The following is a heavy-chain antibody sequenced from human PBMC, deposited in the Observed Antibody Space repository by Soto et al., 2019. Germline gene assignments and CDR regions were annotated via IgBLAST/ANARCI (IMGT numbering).Heavy chain of an antibody. CDR1: GGTFSSYA. Sequence: ASVKVSCQASGGTFSSYAMSWVRQAPGQGLEWMGGIIPIFGTANYAQKFQGRVTVTADESTSTAYMELSSLRSEDTAVYYCARDSGTYYYDSSGYNLYGMDVWGQGTTVTVSS. V-gene: IGHV1-69*13. CDR3: ARDSGTYYYDSSGYNLYGMDV. CDR2: IIPIFGTA. J-gene: IGHJ6*02. D-gene: IGHD3-22*01.